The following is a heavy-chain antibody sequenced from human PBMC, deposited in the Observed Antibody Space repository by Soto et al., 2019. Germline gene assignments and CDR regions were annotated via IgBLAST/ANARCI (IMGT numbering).Heavy chain of an antibody. Sequence: SETLSLTCTVSGGSISSYYWSWIRQPAGKGLEWIGRIYTSGSTNYNPSLKSRVTMSVDTSKNQFSLKLSSVTAADTAVYYCARXGYWVFGAYYYYYGMDVWGQGTTVTVSS. V-gene: IGHV4-4*07. CDR3: ARXGYWVFGAYYYYYGMDV. CDR1: GGSISSYY. J-gene: IGHJ6*02. CDR2: IYTSGST. D-gene: IGHD3-3*01.